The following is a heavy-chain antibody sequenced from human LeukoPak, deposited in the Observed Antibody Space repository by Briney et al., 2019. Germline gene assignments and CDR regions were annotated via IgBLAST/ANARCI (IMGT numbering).Heavy chain of an antibody. V-gene: IGHV3-23*01. J-gene: IGHJ4*02. Sequence: GESLRLSCAASGFTFNIYTMYWVRQAPGKGLEWVSGIRHSDGGTYYADAVKGRFTISSDKSKNTLFLQMNSLRAEDTALYYCAKGLETESRLDSWGQGTLVTVSS. CDR3: AKGLETESRLDS. CDR1: GFTFNIYT. D-gene: IGHD1-1*01. CDR2: IRHSDGGT.